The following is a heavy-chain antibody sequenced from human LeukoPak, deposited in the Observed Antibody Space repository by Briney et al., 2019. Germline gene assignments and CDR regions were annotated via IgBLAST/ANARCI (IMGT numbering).Heavy chain of an antibody. J-gene: IGHJ4*02. CDR2: ISWNSGSI. CDR3: AKASDYGGPYYFDY. V-gene: IGHV3-9*02. Sequence: GGSLRLSCAASGFTSDDYAMHWVRQAPGKGLEWVSGISWNSGSIGYADSVKGRFTISRDNAKNSLYLQMNSLRAEDMALYYCAKASDYGGPYYFDYWGQGTLVTVSS. CDR1: GFTSDDYA. D-gene: IGHD4-23*01.